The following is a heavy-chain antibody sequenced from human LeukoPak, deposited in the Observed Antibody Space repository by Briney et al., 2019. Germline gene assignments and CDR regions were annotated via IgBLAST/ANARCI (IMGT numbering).Heavy chain of an antibody. CDR3: ARDLVTLPPVTTGGRI. D-gene: IGHD4-17*01. J-gene: IGHJ4*02. V-gene: IGHV3-48*03. CDR2: IGSSGSTI. CDR1: GFTFSSYV. Sequence: GGSLRLSCAVSGFTFSSYVVSWVRQAPGKGLEWVSYIGSSGSTIYYADSVKGRFTISRDNAMNSLYLQMNSLRADDTAVYYCARDLVTLPPVTTGGRIRGQGTLVTVSS.